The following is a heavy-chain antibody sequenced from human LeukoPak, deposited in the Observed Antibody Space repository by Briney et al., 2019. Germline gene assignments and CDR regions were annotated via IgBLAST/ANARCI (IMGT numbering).Heavy chain of an antibody. CDR1: GYTFTSYD. CDR2: MNPNSGGT. Sequence: ASVKVSCKASGYTFTSYDINWVRQATGQGLEWMGWMNPNSGGTNYAQKFQGRVTMTRDTSISTAYMELSRLRSDDTAVYYCATHSGDDAFDIWGQGTMVTVSS. D-gene: IGHD3-10*01. CDR3: ATHSGDDAFDI. J-gene: IGHJ3*02. V-gene: IGHV1-2*02.